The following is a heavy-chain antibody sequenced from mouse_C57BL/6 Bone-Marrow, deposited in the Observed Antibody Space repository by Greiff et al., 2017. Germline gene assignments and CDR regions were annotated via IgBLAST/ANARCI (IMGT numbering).Heavy chain of an antibody. CDR2: IWGVGST. CDR1: GFSLTSYG. J-gene: IGHJ4*01. CDR3: ARIYYYGSSYYAMDY. D-gene: IGHD1-1*01. V-gene: IGHV2-6*01. Sequence: QVQLKESGPGLVAPSQSLSITCTVSGFSLTSYGVDWVRQSPGKGLEWLGVIWGVGSTNYNSALKSRLSISKDNSKSQVFLKMNSLQTDDTAMYYCARIYYYGSSYYAMDYWGQGTSVTVSS.